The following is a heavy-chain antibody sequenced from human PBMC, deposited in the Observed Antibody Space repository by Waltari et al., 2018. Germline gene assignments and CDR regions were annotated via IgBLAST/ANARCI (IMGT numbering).Heavy chain of an antibody. V-gene: IGHV4-59*11. J-gene: IGHJ4*02. CDR2: IYYSGST. CDR1: GGSISSHY. Sequence: QVQLQESGPGLVKPSETLSLTCTVSGGSISSHYWSWIRPPPGKGLEWIGYIYYSGSTNYNPSLKSRVTISVDTSKNQFSLKLSSVTAADTAVYYCARDQRSGMERLYYFDYWGQGTLVTVSS. CDR3: ARDQRSGMERLYYFDY. D-gene: IGHD1-1*01.